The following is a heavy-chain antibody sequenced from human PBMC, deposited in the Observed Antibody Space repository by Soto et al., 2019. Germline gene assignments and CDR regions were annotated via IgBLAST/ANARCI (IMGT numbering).Heavy chain of an antibody. D-gene: IGHD1-1*01. CDR3: ARVERGTATTVVDAFDI. CDR2: MSHSGGS. CDR1: GGSVSSGSYY. J-gene: IGHJ3*02. V-gene: IGHV4-34*01. Sequence: QVQLQQWGAGLLKPSETLSLTCAVYGGSVSSGSYYWSWIRQPPGKGLEWIGEMSHSGGSHFNPSLNSRVTISVYTSKNQFSLKMRSVTAADTALYYCARVERGTATTVVDAFDIWGPGTMVTVSS.